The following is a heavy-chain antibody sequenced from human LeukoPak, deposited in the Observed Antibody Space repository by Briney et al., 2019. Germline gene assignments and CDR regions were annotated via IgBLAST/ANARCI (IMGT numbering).Heavy chain of an antibody. Sequence: QSGGSLRLSCAASGFTFSSYAMSWVRQAPGKGLEWVSAISGSGGTTYYSDSVKGRFTISRDNSKNTLYLQMNSLRAEDTAVYYCAKDRSSSWYGWFDPWGQGTLVTVSS. J-gene: IGHJ5*02. D-gene: IGHD6-13*01. CDR3: AKDRSSSWYGWFDP. V-gene: IGHV3-23*01. CDR2: ISGSGGTT. CDR1: GFTFSSYA.